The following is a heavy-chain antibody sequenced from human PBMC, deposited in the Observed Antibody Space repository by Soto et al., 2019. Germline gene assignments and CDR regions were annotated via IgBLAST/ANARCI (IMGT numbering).Heavy chain of an antibody. V-gene: IGHV1-69*13. D-gene: IGHD5-18*01. Sequence: GASVKVSCKASGYTFTSYGISWVRQAPGQGLEWMGGIIPIFGTANYAQKFQGRVTITADESTSTAYMELSSLRSEDTAVYYCARRLTAMVSLYYYYGMDVWGQGTTVTVSS. J-gene: IGHJ6*02. CDR1: GYTFTSYG. CDR2: IIPIFGTA. CDR3: ARRLTAMVSLYYYYGMDV.